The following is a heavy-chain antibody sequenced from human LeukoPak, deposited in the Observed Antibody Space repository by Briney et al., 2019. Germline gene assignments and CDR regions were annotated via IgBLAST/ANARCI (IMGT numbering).Heavy chain of an antibody. CDR2: IYTSGST. V-gene: IGHV4-61*02. CDR3: ATRKLGNDY. J-gene: IGHJ4*02. D-gene: IGHD7-27*01. Sequence: PSETLSLTCSVSGGSINSGSYYWTWFRQPAGKGLEWIGRIYTSGSTNYNSSLKSRVTISADTSKNQFSLKLYSVTAADTAVYYCATRKLGNDYWGQGTLVTVSS. CDR1: GGSINSGSYY.